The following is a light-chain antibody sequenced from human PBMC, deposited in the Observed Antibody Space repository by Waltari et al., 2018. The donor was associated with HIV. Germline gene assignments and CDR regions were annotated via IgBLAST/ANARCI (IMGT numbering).Light chain of an antibody. CDR3: QVWHSNSDHVV. CDR2: DGS. J-gene: IGLJ2*01. Sequence: SYVLTQPPADSVAPGQTARLTCEGAIVGSQSGHWYQQRPGQAPALVVHDGSDRPPGLPERVSGSNSGNTATLTISRVEAGDEADYYCQVWHSNSDHVVFGGGTKLTVL. CDR1: IVGSQS. V-gene: IGLV3-21*02.